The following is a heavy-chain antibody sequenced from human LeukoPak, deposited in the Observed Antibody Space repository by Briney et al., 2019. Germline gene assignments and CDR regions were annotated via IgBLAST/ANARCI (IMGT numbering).Heavy chain of an antibody. CDR1: GYSISSGYY. CDR3: ARSSSGYYHFDY. CDR2: IYHSGST. J-gene: IGHJ4*02. V-gene: IGHV4-38-2*02. D-gene: IGHD3-22*01. Sequence: PSETLSLTCTVSGYSISSGYYWGWIRQPPGKGLEWIGSIYHSGSTYYNPSLKSRVTISVDTSKNQFSLKLSSVTAADTAVYYCARSSSGYYHFDYWGQGTLVTVSS.